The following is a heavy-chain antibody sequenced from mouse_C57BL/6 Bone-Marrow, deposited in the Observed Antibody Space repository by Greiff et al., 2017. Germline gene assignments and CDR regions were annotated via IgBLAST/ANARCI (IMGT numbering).Heavy chain of an antibody. CDR2: LHPSDSDT. V-gene: IGHV1-74*01. CDR3: AMRGAYYSNPYAMDY. CDR1: GYTFTSYW. Sequence: VKLQQPGAELVKPGASVKVSCKASGYTFTSYWMHWVKQRPGQGLEWIGRLHPSDSDTNYNQKFKGKATLTVDKSSSTAYMQLSSLTSEDSAVYYCAMRGAYYSNPYAMDYWGQGTSVTVAS. J-gene: IGHJ4*01. D-gene: IGHD2-5*01.